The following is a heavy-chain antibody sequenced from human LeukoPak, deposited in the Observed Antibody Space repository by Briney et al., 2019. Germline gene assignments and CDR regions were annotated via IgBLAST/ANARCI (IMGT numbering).Heavy chain of an antibody. J-gene: IGHJ4*02. CDR2: IDWDDDK. V-gene: IGHV2-70*11. CDR3: ARTPRTPGIPEFFDY. D-gene: IGHD2-21*01. CDR1: GFSLTTNGIC. Sequence: SGPALVKPTQTLTLTCTFSGFSLTTNGICVSWIRQPPGKALEWLARIDWDDDKYYSTSLETRLTISKDTSKNQVVLTMTNMDPVDTATYYCARTPRTPGIPEFFDYWGQGSLVTVSP.